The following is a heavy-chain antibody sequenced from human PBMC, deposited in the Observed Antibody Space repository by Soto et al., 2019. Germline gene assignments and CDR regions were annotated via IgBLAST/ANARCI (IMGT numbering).Heavy chain of an antibody. CDR3: AKDPEVYCSSTRCYTYHDLDV. J-gene: IGHJ6*02. CDR2: ISYDGSYK. Sequence: QVHLVESGGGVVQPGRSLRLSCAASGFTFSSYVMHWVRQAPGKGLEWVAVISYDGSYKYYADSVKGRFTISRDNSKHTLYLQMSSLRVEDTAVYYCAKDPEVYCSSTRCYTYHDLDVWGQGTTVTVSS. D-gene: IGHD2-2*01. CDR1: GFTFSSYV. V-gene: IGHV3-30*18.